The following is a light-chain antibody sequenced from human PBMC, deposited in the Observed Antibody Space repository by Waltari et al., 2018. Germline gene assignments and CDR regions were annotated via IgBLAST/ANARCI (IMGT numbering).Light chain of an antibody. Sequence: QSVLTQPPSVSGAPGQRVTISCTGTTPNIGAGYAVTWYQQLPGTAPKLLIYGNNNRPSGVPDRFSGSKSGTSASLAITGLQAEDEADYFCHSYDSSLSAVVFAGGTKVTVL. CDR3: HSYDSSLSAVV. CDR1: TPNIGAGYA. CDR2: GNN. J-gene: IGLJ2*01. V-gene: IGLV1-40*01.